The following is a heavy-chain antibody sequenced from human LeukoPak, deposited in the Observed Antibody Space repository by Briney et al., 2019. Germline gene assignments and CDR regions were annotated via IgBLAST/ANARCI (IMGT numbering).Heavy chain of an antibody. D-gene: IGHD1-26*01. CDR1: RFTFNKFG. CDR3: ARDGEQWELLGDAFDI. J-gene: IGHJ3*02. CDR2: ISSSGSTI. Sequence: PGGSLRLSCAASRFTFNKFGMHWVRQAPGKGLEWVSYISSSGSTIYYADSVKGRFTISRDNAKNSLYLQMNSLRAEDTAVYYCARDGEQWELLGDAFDIWGQGTMVTVSS. V-gene: IGHV3-48*04.